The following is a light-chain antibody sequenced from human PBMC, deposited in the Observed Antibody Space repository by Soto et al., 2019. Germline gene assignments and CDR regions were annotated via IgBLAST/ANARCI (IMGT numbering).Light chain of an antibody. CDR2: AAS. CDR3: QQANSFPLT. J-gene: IGKJ4*01. Sequence: DIQMTQSPSSVSASVGGRVTITCRASQGISSWLAWCQQKPGKAPKLLIYAASSLQSGVPSRFSGSGYRTDFTLTNSTLQREDCGTYYCQQANSFPLTLGGGTKVGIK. CDR1: QGISSW. V-gene: IGKV1-12*01.